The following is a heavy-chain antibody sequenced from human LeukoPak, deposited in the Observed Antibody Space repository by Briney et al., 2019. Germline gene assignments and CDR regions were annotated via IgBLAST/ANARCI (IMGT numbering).Heavy chain of an antibody. CDR3: ARAQPPYHGRLDS. V-gene: IGHV3-13*01. Sequence: GGSLRLSCAASGFTFSSYDMHWVRQATGKGLEWVSGIGIAGDTHYPDSVRGRFTIFRENAKNSLYLQMNSLRAEDTAVYYCARAQPPYHGRLDSWGQGILVTVSS. J-gene: IGHJ5*01. CDR1: GFTFSSYD. D-gene: IGHD3-16*01. CDR2: IGIAGDT.